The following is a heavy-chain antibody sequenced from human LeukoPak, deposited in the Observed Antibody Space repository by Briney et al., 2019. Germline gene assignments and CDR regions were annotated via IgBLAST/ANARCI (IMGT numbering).Heavy chain of an antibody. D-gene: IGHD2-15*01. CDR2: IWYDGSNK. CDR1: GFTFSSYG. V-gene: IGHV3-30*19. CDR3: ARDATWSHFDY. Sequence: GGSLRLSCAASGFTFSSYGMHWVRQAPGKGLERVAVIWYDGSNKYYADSVKGRFTISRDNSKNTLYLQMNSLRAEDTAVYYCARDATWSHFDYWGQGTLVTVSS. J-gene: IGHJ4*02.